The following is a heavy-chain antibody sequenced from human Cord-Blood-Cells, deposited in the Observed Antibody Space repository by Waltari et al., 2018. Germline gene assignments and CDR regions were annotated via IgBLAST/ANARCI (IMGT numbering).Heavy chain of an antibody. V-gene: IGHV1-8*01. D-gene: IGHD6-13*01. CDR3: AREPRRIAAARFDP. Sequence: QVQLVQSGAEVKKPGASVKVSCKASGYPFTSYDINWVRQPTGQGLEWMGWMNPNSGNTGYAQKFQGRVTMTRNTSISTAYMELSSLRSEDTAVYYCAREPRRIAAARFDPWGQGTLVTVSS. J-gene: IGHJ5*02. CDR2: MNPNSGNT. CDR1: GYPFTSYD.